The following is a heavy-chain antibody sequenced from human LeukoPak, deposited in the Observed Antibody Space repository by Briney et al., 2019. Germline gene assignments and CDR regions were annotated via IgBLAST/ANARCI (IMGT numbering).Heavy chain of an antibody. CDR2: ISGSGGST. D-gene: IGHD5-18*01. CDR1: GFTFSSYA. J-gene: IGHJ4*02. CDR3: AKDGDTAMATGSFDY. Sequence: GGSLRLSCAASGFTFSSYAMSWVRQAPGKGLEWVSAISGSGGSTYYADSVKDRFTISRDNSKNTLYLQMNSLRAEDTAVYYCAKDGDTAMATGSFDYWGQGTLVTVSS. V-gene: IGHV3-23*01.